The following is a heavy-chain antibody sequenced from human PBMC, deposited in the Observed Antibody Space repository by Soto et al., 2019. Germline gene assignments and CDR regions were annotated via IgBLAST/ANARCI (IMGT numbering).Heavy chain of an antibody. CDR1: GYTFTGYY. J-gene: IGHJ6*02. D-gene: IGHD3-9*01. CDR2: INPNSGGT. V-gene: IGHV1-2*04. CDR3: ARALYDILTGYPRDYYYGMDV. Sequence: ASVKVSCKASGYTFTGYYMYWVRQAPGQGLEWMGWINPNSGGTNYAQKFQGWVTMTRDTSISTAYMERSRLRSDDTAVYYCARALYDILTGYPRDYYYGMDVWGQGTTVTVSS.